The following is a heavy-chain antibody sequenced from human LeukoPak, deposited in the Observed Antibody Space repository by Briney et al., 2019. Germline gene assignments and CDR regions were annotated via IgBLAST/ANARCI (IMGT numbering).Heavy chain of an antibody. CDR2: MNPNSGNT. CDR3: ARGAKRRNWFDP. J-gene: IGHJ5*02. Sequence: ASVKVSCKASGYTFTSYDINWVRHATGQGLEWMGWMNPNSGNTGYAQKFHGRVNMPRHTSISTAYMELSSLRSEDTAVYYCARGAKRRNWFDPWGQGTLVTVCS. CDR1: GYTFTSYD. V-gene: IGHV1-8*01.